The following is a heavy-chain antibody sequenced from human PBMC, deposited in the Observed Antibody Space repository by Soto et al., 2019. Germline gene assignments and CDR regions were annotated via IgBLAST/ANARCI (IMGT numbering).Heavy chain of an antibody. V-gene: IGHV3-30*18. D-gene: IGHD6-13*01. CDR1: GFTFSSYG. CDR2: ISYDGSNK. CDR3: AKEYSSSWYPWFDP. J-gene: IGHJ5*02. Sequence: SLRLSCAASGFTFSSYGMHWVRQAPGKGLEWVAVISYDGSNKYYADSVKGRFTISRDNSKNTLYLQMNSLRAEDTAVYYCAKEYSSSWYPWFDPWGQGTLVTVSS.